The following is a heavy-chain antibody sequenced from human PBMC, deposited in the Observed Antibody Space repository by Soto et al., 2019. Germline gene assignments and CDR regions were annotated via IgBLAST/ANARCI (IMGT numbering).Heavy chain of an antibody. D-gene: IGHD6-25*01. J-gene: IGHJ4*02. CDR3: AKDRRAAGNSAFYFDF. CDR1: GFNFSNYA. Sequence: PGGSLRLSCAASGFNFSNYAMSWVRQAPGKGLEWVSLISATGGGTYYADSLKGRFTISRDNSHNTLYLQVHSLTAEDTAVYYCAKDRRAAGNSAFYFDFWGQGAKVTVSS. CDR2: ISATGGGT. V-gene: IGHV3-23*01.